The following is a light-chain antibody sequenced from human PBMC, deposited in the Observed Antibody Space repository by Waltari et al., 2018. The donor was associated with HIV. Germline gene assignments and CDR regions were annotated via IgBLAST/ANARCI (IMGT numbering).Light chain of an antibody. CDR1: QTVTNK. Sequence: DLPVTPSPFPPSAFVGDSGSLTCRASQTVTNKVNWYQQKPGKAPEVLIYDASTLQSGVPSRFRGGGSGTDFTLTITSLQPDDFATYFCQQSYRSPLTFGPGTKVDVK. CDR2: DAS. CDR3: QQSYRSPLT. V-gene: IGKV1-39*01. J-gene: IGKJ3*01.